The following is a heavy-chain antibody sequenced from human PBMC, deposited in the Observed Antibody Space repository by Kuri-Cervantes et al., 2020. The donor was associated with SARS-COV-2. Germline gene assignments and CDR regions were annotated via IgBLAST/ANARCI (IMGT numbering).Heavy chain of an antibody. J-gene: IGHJ4*02. Sequence: ASVKVSCKASGYTFTGYYMHWVRQAPGQGLEWMGWINPNSGGTNYAQKFQGRVTMTRDTSISTAYMELSRLRSDDTAVYYCARASSGSYYRFGCWGQGTLVRLL. CDR1: GYTFTGYY. CDR2: INPNSGGT. V-gene: IGHV1-2*02. D-gene: IGHD1-26*01. CDR3: ARASSGSYYRFGC.